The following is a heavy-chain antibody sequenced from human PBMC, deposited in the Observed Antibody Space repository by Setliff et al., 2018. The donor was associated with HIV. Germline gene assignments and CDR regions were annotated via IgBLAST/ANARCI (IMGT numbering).Heavy chain of an antibody. D-gene: IGHD1-26*01. CDR2: MKSKAGGGTI. J-gene: IGHJ4*02. CDR3: VRGAVGASAFDY. CDR1: GFTFSLAW. V-gene: IGHV3-15*01. Sequence: GGSLRLSCVGSGFTFSLAWMSWVRQAPGKGLEWIGRMKSKAGGGTIDYAAPVNGRFTISRDDSKNTLYLQMNSLKTEDTAMYYCVRGAVGASAFDYWGQGTLVTVSS.